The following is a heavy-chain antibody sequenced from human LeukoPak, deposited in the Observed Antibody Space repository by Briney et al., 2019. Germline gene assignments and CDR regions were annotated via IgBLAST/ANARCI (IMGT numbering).Heavy chain of an antibody. J-gene: IGHJ4*02. Sequence: SETLSLTCAVYGGSFSGYYWSWIRQPPGKGLEWIGEINHSGSTNYNPSLKSRVTISVDTSKNQFSLKLSSVTAADTAVYYCARARIVGARFDYWGQGTLVHVSS. CDR1: GGSFSGYY. V-gene: IGHV4-34*01. CDR3: ARARIVGARFDY. CDR2: INHSGST. D-gene: IGHD1-26*01.